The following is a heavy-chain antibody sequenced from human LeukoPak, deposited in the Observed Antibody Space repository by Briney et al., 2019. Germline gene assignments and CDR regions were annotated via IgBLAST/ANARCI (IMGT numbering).Heavy chain of an antibody. CDR2: ISYDGSNK. D-gene: IGHD2-8*01. J-gene: IGHJ4*02. V-gene: IGHV3-30*03. CDR3: ARDLGRTNGVCRD. Sequence: PGGSLRLSCAASGFTFSSYGMHWVRQAPGKGLEWVAVISYDGSNKYYADSVKGRFTISRDNSKNTLYLQMNSLRAEDTAVYYCARDLGRTNGVCRDWGQGTLVTVSS. CDR1: GFTFSSYG.